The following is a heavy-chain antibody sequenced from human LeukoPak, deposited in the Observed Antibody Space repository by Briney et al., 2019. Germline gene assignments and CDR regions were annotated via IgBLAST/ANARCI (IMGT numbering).Heavy chain of an antibody. CDR3: ARGIRYSSSSLDY. CDR2: INHSGST. D-gene: IGHD6-13*01. CDR1: GXSFSGYY. V-gene: IGHV4-34*01. J-gene: IGHJ4*02. Sequence: SETLSLTCAVYGXSFSGYYWSWIRQPPGKGLEWIGEINHSGSTNYNPSLKSRVTISVDTSKNQFSLKLSSVTAADTAVYYCARGIRYSSSSLDYWGQGTLVTVSS.